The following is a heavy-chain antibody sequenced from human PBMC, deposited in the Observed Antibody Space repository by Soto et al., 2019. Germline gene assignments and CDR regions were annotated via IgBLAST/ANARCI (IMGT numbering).Heavy chain of an antibody. D-gene: IGHD3-3*01. CDR3: ANAPGRFLEWLLSEYYYYYMDV. J-gene: IGHJ6*03. CDR1: GFTFSSYA. Sequence: PGGSLRLSCAASGFTFSSYAMSWVRQAPGKGLEWVSAISGSGGSTYYADSVKGRFTISRDNSKNTLYLQMNSLRAEDTAVYYCANAPGRFLEWLLSEYYYYYMDVWGKGTTVTVSS. V-gene: IGHV3-23*01. CDR2: ISGSGGST.